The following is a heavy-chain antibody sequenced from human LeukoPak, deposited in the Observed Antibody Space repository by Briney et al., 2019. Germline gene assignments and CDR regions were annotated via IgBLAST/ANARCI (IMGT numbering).Heavy chain of an antibody. Sequence: SSETLSLTCTVSGGSISSYYWSWIRQPPGKGLGWIGYTYYCGSTNYNPSLRRHATLPVATSKNQFSLRLASVTAAAPAVFYCPRTTYYSFWSDYFFDYWGQGTQVTVSS. V-gene: IGHV4-59*01. CDR2: TYYCGST. D-gene: IGHD3-3*01. J-gene: IGHJ4*02. CDR3: PRTTYYSFWSDYFFDY. CDR1: GGSISSYY.